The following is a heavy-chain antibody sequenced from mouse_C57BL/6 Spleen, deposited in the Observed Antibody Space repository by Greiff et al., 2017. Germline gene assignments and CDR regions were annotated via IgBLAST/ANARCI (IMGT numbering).Heavy chain of an antibody. CDR3: ARGYGNYVGWFAY. CDR2: INPSNGGT. D-gene: IGHD2-1*01. J-gene: IGHJ3*01. CDR1: GYTFTSYW. Sequence: VQLQQSGTELVKPGASVKLSCKASGYTFTSYWMHWVKQRPGPGLEWIGNINPSNGGTNYNEKFKRKATLTVDKSSSTAYMQLSSLTSEDSAVYYCARGYGNYVGWFAYWGQGTLVTVSA. V-gene: IGHV1-53*01.